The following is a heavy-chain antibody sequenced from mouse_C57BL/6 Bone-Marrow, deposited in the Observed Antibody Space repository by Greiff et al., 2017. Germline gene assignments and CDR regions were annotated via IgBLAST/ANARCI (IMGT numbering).Heavy chain of an antibody. CDR3: ARHGGNYRRANWYVGV. CDR1: GFTFSSYG. D-gene: IGHD2-1*01. CDR2: ISSGGSYT. J-gene: IGHJ1*03. V-gene: IGHV5-6*01. Sequence: EVQVVESGGDLVKPGGSLKLSCAASGFTFSSYGMSWVRQTPDKRLEWVATISSGGSYTYYPDSVKGRFTISRDNAKNTLYLQRSSLKSENTAMYYCARHGGNYRRANWYVGVGGTGTTVTVSS.